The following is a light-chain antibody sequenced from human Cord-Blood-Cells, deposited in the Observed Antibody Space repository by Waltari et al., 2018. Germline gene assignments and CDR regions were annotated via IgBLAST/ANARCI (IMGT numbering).Light chain of an antibody. V-gene: IGKV1-39*01. J-gene: IGKJ4*01. CDR3: QQSYSTPLT. CDR1: QSIRSY. CDR2: AAS. Sequence: DIQMTQSPSSVGDRVTITCRASQSIRSYLNWYQQKPGKAPKLLIYAASSLQSGVPSRFSGSGSGTDFTLTISSLQPEDFATYYCQQSYSTPLTFGGGTKVEIK.